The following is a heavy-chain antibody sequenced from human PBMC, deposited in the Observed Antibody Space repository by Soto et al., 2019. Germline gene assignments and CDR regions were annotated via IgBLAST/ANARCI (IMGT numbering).Heavy chain of an antibody. D-gene: IGHD2-2*01. CDR3: AKDAPPLLC. J-gene: IGHJ4*02. V-gene: IGHV3-23*01. CDR2: INTSGGST. CDR1: GFTFSSYA. Sequence: WSLRLSCAASGFTFSSYAMSWVRQAPGRGLEWVSSINTSGGSTYYADSVKGRFTISRDNSKNTLYLQMNSLRAEDTAVYYCAKDAPPLLCWGQGTLVIVSS.